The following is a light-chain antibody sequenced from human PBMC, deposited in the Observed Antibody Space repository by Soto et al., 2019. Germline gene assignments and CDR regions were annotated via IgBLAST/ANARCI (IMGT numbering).Light chain of an antibody. Sequence: EMAEKKSCLSPSVGGRVTITCRASQSISSYLNLYQQKPGKAPKLLIYAASSLQSGVPSRFSGSGSRTDFALTISSLQPEDFATYYCQQSYCTPITFGQGTRLEI. J-gene: IGKJ5*01. V-gene: IGKV1-39*01. CDR2: AAS. CDR3: QQSYCTPIT. CDR1: QSISSY.